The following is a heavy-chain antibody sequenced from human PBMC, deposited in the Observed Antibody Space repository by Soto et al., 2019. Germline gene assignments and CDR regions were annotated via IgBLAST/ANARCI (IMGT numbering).Heavy chain of an antibody. CDR3: ARDTNDYGDYGVDY. D-gene: IGHD4-17*01. Sequence: GGSLRLSCAASGFTFSSYSMNWVRQAPGKGLEWVSSISSGSTYIYYADSVKGRLTISRDNAKNSLYLQMDSLRAEDTAVYYCARDTNDYGDYGVDYWGQGTLVTVSS. CDR2: ISSGSTYI. CDR1: GFTFSSYS. V-gene: IGHV3-21*01. J-gene: IGHJ4*02.